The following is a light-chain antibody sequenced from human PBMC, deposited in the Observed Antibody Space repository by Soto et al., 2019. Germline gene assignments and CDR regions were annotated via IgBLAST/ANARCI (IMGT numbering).Light chain of an antibody. Sequence: QSVLTQPPSVSGAPGQRVTISCTGSSSNIGAGHSVHWYQQLPGPAPKLLIHSNNNRPSGVPDRFSGSNSGTSASLAIAGLQADDEADYYCQSYDPDRRTSLFGGGTQLTVL. CDR1: SSNIGAGHS. CDR3: QSYDPDRRTSL. V-gene: IGLV1-40*01. CDR2: SNN. J-gene: IGLJ2*01.